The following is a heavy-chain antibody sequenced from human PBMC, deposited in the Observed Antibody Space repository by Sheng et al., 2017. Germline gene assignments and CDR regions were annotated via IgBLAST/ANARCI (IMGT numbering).Heavy chain of an antibody. Sequence: QVQLVQSGAEVKKPGASVKVSCKASGYTFTSYGISWVRQAPGQGLEWMGWISAYNGNTNYAQKLQGRVTMTTDTSTSTAYMELRSLRSDDTAVYYCARGQPLRYFDWLLTPPYYYYYMDVWGQGTTVTVSS. J-gene: IGHJ6*03. CDR1: GYTFTSYG. V-gene: IGHV1-18*01. D-gene: IGHD3-9*01. CDR3: ARGQPLRYFDWLLTPPYYYYYMDV. CDR2: ISAYNGNT.